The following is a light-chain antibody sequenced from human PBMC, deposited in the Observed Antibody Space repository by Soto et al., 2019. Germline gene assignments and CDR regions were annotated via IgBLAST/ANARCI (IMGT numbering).Light chain of an antibody. J-gene: IGKJ4*01. CDR1: QTVSRYY. V-gene: IGKV3D-7*01. Sequence: VLTQSPETLSLSPGGRAILSCRASQTVSRYYLSWYQKKTGQPPWLLIYGASTRATGVPDRFSGSGSGADFILTISRQQPEDFAVYYCQLALTFGGGSTVE. CDR2: GAS. CDR3: QLALT.